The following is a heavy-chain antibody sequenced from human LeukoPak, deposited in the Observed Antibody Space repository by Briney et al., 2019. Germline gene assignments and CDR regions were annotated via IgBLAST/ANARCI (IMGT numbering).Heavy chain of an antibody. CDR2: IYYSGST. Sequence: PSETLSLTCTVSGGFISSYYWSWIRQPPGKGLEWIGYIYYSGSTNYNPSLKSRVTISVDTSKNQFSLKLSSVTAADTAVYYCARDVIWGQGTMVTVSS. V-gene: IGHV4-59*12. CDR1: GGFISSYY. CDR3: ARDVI. J-gene: IGHJ3*02.